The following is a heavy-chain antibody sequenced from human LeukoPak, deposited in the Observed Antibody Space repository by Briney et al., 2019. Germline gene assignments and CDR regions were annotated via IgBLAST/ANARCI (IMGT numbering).Heavy chain of an antibody. CDR3: ARRWFVDY. V-gene: IGHV4-39*01. CDR2: IYSSGST. J-gene: IGHJ4*02. Sequence: SETLSLTCTVSGDSISSSSYYWGWIRQPPGKGLEWIGNIYSSGSTNYNPSFKSRVTISVDTSKNQFSLKLSSVTAADTAVYYCARRWFVDYWGQGTLVTVPS. D-gene: IGHD3-10*01. CDR1: GDSISSSSYY.